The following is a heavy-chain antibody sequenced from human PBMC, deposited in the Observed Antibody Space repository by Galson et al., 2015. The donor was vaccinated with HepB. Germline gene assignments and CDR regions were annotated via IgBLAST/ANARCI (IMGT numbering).Heavy chain of an antibody. J-gene: IGHJ4*02. Sequence: QSGAEVKKPGESLKISCKDSGDSFVTFWIGWVRQMPGKGLEWMAIIYPGNSDTRYSPSIQGQVTISADKSISTVYLQWNSLKASDSGIYYCARPDHCSSTSCHTLGYWGQGTLVTVSS. D-gene: IGHD2-2*02. V-gene: IGHV5-51*01. CDR3: ARPDHCSSTSCHTLGY. CDR1: GDSFVTFW. CDR2: IYPGNSDT.